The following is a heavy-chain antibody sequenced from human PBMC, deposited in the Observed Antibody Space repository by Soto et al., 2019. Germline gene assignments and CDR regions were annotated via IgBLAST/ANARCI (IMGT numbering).Heavy chain of an antibody. CDR2: INHSGST. D-gene: IGHD3-22*01. CDR3: ARENTMIVVVIGGGWHWFDP. CDR1: GGSFSGYY. J-gene: IGHJ5*02. Sequence: SETLSLTCAVYGGSFSGYYWSWIRQPPGKGLEWIGEINHSGSTNYNPSLKSRVTISVDTSKNQFSLKLSSVTAADTAVYYCARENTMIVVVIGGGWHWFDPWGQGTLVTVSS. V-gene: IGHV4-34*01.